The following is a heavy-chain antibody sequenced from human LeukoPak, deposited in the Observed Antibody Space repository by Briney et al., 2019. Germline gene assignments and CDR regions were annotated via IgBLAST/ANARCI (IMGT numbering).Heavy chain of an antibody. CDR1: GYSISSGYY. V-gene: IGHV4-38-2*02. CDR3: ARDLASCAGDCYSDGFDY. D-gene: IGHD2-21*02. CDR2: IYHGGST. J-gene: IGHJ4*02. Sequence: SETLSLTCTVSGYSISSGYYWGWIRQSPGKGLEWIGSIYHGGSTYYNPSLRSRVIVSVDTSKKHFSLRMSSVKAADTAVYYCARDLASCAGDCYSDGFDYWGQGTLVTVSS.